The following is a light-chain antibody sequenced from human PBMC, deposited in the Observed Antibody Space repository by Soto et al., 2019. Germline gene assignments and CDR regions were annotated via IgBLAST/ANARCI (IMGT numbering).Light chain of an antibody. CDR2: GDS. Sequence: QSVLTQPPSVSGAPGQRVTISCTGSSSNIGAGYDVHWYQQLPGAAPKLLIYGDSNRPSGVSDRFSGSKSGTSASLAISGLQSEDEADYYCAAWDDSLNGGVFGGGTKLTVL. J-gene: IGLJ3*02. CDR3: AAWDDSLNGGV. V-gene: IGLV1-40*01. CDR1: SSNIGAGYD.